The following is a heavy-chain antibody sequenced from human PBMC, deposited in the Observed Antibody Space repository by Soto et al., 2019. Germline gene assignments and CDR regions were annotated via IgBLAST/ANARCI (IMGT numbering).Heavy chain of an antibody. J-gene: IGHJ4*02. CDR2: INAGNGNT. D-gene: IGHD6-13*01. CDR1: GYTFSGYY. CDR3: AREYISSWFDY. V-gene: IGHV1-2*02. Sequence: ASVKVSCKASGYTFSGYYMHWVRQAPGQGLEWMAWINAGNGNTKYSQNFQGRVTITRDTSASTAYMELSRLRFDDTAVYYCAREYISSWFDYWGQRTLLSVSS.